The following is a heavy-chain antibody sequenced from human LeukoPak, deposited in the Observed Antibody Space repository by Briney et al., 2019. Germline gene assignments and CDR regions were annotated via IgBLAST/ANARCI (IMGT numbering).Heavy chain of an antibody. V-gene: IGHV3-74*01. J-gene: IGHJ4*02. CDR3: ARDNIAARHFDY. Sequence: GGSLRLSCAASGFTFSSYWMHWVRHAPGKGLVWVSRINSDGSSTSYADSVKGRFTISRDNAKNTLYLQMNSLRAEDTAVYYCARDNIAARHFDYWGQGTLVTVSS. D-gene: IGHD6-6*01. CDR1: GFTFSSYW. CDR2: INSDGSST.